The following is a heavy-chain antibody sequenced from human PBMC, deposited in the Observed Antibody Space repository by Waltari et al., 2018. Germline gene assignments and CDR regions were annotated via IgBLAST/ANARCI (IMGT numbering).Heavy chain of an antibody. J-gene: IGHJ4*02. D-gene: IGHD2-2*01. V-gene: IGHV3-48*03. Sequence: EVQLVESGGGLVQPGGSLRLSCAASGFSFSSYEMNWVRQAPGKGLEWVSYISSSGFTTYYADSVRGRFTISRYNANNSLHLQMNSLRAEDTALYFCVRGQPNQLLYWGQGTLVTVSS. CDR2: ISSSGFTT. CDR3: VRGQPNQLLY. CDR1: GFSFSSYE.